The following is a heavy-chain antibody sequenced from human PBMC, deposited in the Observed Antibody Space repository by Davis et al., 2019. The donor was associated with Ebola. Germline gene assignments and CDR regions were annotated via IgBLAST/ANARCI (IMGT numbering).Heavy chain of an antibody. CDR2: IWYDGSNK. CDR3: ARGYSSGWAYFDY. CDR1: GFNFRSYG. Sequence: GESLKISCAASGFNFRSYGMHWVRQAPGKGLEWVAVIWYDGSNKYYADSVKGRFTISRDNSKNTLYLQMNSLRAEDTAVYYCARGYSSGWAYFDYWGQGTLVTVSS. V-gene: IGHV3-33*01. J-gene: IGHJ4*02. D-gene: IGHD6-19*01.